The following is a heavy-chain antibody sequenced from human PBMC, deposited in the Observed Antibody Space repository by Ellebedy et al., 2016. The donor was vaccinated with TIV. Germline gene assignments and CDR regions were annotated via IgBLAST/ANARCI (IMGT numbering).Heavy chain of an antibody. D-gene: IGHD6-13*01. CDR2: VSYDGASK. V-gene: IGHV3-30*03. CDR3: ARAAVATAAARYWYFDL. CDR1: GFTFSSYW. J-gene: IGHJ2*01. Sequence: GGSLRLSCAASGFTFSSYWMHWVRQAPGKGLEWVAVVSYDGASKYYADSVKGRFTISRDNSKSTLYLQMNSLRGEDTAVYYCARAAVATAAARYWYFDLWGRGTLVTVSS.